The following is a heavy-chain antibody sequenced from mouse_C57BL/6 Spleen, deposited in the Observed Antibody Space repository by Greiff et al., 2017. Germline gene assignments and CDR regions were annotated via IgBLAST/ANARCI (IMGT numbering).Heavy chain of an antibody. CDR2: IRHTANGYTT. CDR1: GFTFTDYY. J-gene: IGHJ2*01. V-gene: IGHV7-3*01. CDR3: ARSSHGGYDAYYYFDY. Sequence: EVQVEQPGAGLVQPGASLSLSCAASGFTFTDYYMRWVRQPPGQALEWLGFIRHTANGYTTEYSLSVKGRFTISRDKSQSILNLDRNALRAEDSATYYSARSSHGGYDAYYYFDYWGQGTTLTVSS. D-gene: IGHD2-3*01.